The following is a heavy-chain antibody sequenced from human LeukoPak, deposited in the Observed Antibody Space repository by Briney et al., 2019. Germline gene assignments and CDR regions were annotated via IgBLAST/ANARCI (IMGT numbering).Heavy chain of an antibody. CDR1: GFPFIKAW. CDR3: AVGLGKTDTDY. D-gene: IGHD1-14*01. Sequence: GGSLGLSCAASGFPFIKAWMNWGRQGPGKGLEGVGRIKTKSQGGKTDYAAHGKGRFAISRDDSENRVYLQMNSLKSEDTAVYYCAVGLGKTDTDYWGQGTLVTVSS. V-gene: IGHV3-15*05. J-gene: IGHJ4*02. CDR2: IKTKSQGGKT.